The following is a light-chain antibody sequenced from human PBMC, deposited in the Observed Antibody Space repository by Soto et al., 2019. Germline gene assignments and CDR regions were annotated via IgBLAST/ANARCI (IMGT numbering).Light chain of an antibody. Sequence: EIVLTQSPGTLSLSPGERATLSCRASQSVSSSYLAWYQQKPGQAPRLLIYGASSRATGIPDRFSGSGSGKDLPLTISRPEPEDFAVYYCQKYGSSPRTFGQGTKVEIK. V-gene: IGKV3-20*01. J-gene: IGKJ1*01. CDR3: QKYGSSPRT. CDR2: GAS. CDR1: QSVSSSY.